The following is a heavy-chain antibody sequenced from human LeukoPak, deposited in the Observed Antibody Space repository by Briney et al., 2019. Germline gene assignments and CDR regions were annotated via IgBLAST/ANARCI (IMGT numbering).Heavy chain of an antibody. J-gene: IGHJ4*02. CDR3: ARQRTVAAAAI. D-gene: IGHD6-13*01. CDR2: IYYSGST. CDR1: GDSISSYY. V-gene: IGHV4-59*08. Sequence: SETLSLTCTVTGDSISSYYWSWIRKPPGKGLEWIGYIYYSGSTNYNPSLKSRVTISVDTSKNQFSLRLSSVTAADTAVYYCARQRTVAAAAIWGQGTLVTVSS.